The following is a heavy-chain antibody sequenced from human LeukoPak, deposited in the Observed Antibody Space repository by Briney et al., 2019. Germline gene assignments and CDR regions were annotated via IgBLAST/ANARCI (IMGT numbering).Heavy chain of an antibody. D-gene: IGHD3-16*02. CDR2: IWYDGSKK. CDR1: GFTFSSYG. CDR3: AKDRLYRQTNFDY. Sequence: PGGSLRLSCAASGFTFSSYGMHWVRQAPGKGLEWVAVIWYDGSKKYYADSVKGRFTISRDNSKNTLYLQMNSLRAEDTAVYYCAKDRLYRQTNFDYWGQGTLVTVSS. J-gene: IGHJ4*02. V-gene: IGHV3-33*06.